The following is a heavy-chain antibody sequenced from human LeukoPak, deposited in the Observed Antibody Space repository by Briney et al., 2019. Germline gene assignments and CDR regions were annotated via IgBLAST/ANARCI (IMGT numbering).Heavy chain of an antibody. D-gene: IGHD6-13*01. J-gene: IGHJ4*02. Sequence: GGSLRLSCAASGFTVSGNYMSWVRQAPGKGLEWVSVSGGATYYADSVKGRFTISRDNSKNTVYLQMDSLRVEDTAVYYCARPPQQRVWFFDDWGQGTLVTVSS. CDR2: SGGAT. V-gene: IGHV3-66*04. CDR3: ARPPQQRVWFFDD. CDR1: GFTVSGNY.